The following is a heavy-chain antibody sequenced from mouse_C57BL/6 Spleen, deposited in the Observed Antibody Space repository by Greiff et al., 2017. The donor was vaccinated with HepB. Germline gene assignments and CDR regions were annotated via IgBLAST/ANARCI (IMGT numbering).Heavy chain of an antibody. CDR1: GYTFTSYG. CDR2: IYPRSGNT. Sequence: QVQLQQSGAELARPGASVKLSCKASGYTFTSYGISWVKQRTGQGLEWIGEIYPRSGNTYYNEKFKGKATLTADKSSSTAYMELRSLTSEDSAVYFCARKAYDGYYWYFDVWGTGTTVTVSS. CDR3: ARKAYDGYYWYFDV. D-gene: IGHD2-3*01. V-gene: IGHV1-81*01. J-gene: IGHJ1*03.